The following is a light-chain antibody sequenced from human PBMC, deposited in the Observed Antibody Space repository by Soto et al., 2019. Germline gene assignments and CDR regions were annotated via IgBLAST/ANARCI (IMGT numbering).Light chain of an antibody. CDR2: DNN. V-gene: IGLV1-51*01. J-gene: IGLJ2*01. Sequence: QSVLTQPPSVSAAPGQKVTISCSGSSSNIGNNYVSWYQQLPGTAPKLLIYDNNKRPSGIPDRFSGSKSGTSATLGITGLQTGDDAGYYCGTWDSSLSAVVFGGGTKVTVL. CDR3: GTWDSSLSAVV. CDR1: SSNIGNNY.